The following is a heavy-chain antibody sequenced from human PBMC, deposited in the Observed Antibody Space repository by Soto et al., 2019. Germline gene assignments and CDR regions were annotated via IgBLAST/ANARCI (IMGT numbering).Heavy chain of an antibody. V-gene: IGHV4-59*08. CDR1: GGSFSSISNHY. D-gene: IGHD4-17*01. CDR3: ARRYGYYFDY. J-gene: IGHJ4*02. Sequence: PSETLSLTCTFSGGSFSSISNHYWSWIRQPPGKGLEWIGYIYYSGSTNYNPSLKSRVTISVDTSKNQLSLKLSFVTAADTAVYYCARRYGYYFDYWGQGTLVTVSS. CDR2: IYYSGST.